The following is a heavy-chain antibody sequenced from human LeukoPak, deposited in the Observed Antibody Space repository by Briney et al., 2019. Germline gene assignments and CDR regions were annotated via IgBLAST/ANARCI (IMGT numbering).Heavy chain of an antibody. CDR3: ASRSIAARPGWEADY. Sequence: GGSLRLSYAASGFTFSSYWMLWVRQAPGKGLVWVSRINSDGSSTSYADSVKGRFTISGDNAKNTLYLQMNSLRAEDTAVYYCASRSIAARPGWEADYWGQGTLVTVSS. D-gene: IGHD6-6*01. J-gene: IGHJ4*02. V-gene: IGHV3-74*01. CDR2: INSDGSST. CDR1: GFTFSSYW.